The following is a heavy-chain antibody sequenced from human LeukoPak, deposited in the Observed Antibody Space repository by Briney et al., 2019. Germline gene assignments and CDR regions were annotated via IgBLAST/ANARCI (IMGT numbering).Heavy chain of an antibody. D-gene: IGHD4/OR15-4a*01. CDR3: ARETRGAFDY. CDR2: IKNSGSTI. Sequence: GGSLRLSCAVSGFTLSSYEMHWVRQAPGKGLEWVSYIKNSGSTIFYADSVKGRFTISRDDAKNSLYLQMNTLRAEDTAIYYCARETRGAFDYWGQGTLVTVSS. J-gene: IGHJ4*02. V-gene: IGHV3-48*03. CDR1: GFTLSSYE.